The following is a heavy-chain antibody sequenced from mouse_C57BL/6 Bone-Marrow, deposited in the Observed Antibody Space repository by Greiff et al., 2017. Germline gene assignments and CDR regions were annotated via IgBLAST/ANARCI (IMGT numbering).Heavy chain of an antibody. Sequence: QVQLQQPGAELVKPVSSVKLSCKASGYTFTSYWMHWVKQRPGQGLEWIGMIHPNSGSTNYNEKFKSKATLTVDKSSSTAYMQLSSLTSEDSAVYYYARYSYPLTMDYWGQGTSVTVSS. J-gene: IGHJ4*01. D-gene: IGHD2-12*01. CDR1: GYTFTSYW. CDR2: IHPNSGST. CDR3: ARYSYPLTMDY. V-gene: IGHV1-64*01.